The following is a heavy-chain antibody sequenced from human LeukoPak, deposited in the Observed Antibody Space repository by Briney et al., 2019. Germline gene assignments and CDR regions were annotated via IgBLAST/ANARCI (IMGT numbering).Heavy chain of an antibody. V-gene: IGHV3-30-3*01. CDR2: ISYDGSNK. Sequence: PGGSLRLSCAASGFTFSSCAVHWVRQAPGKGLEWVAVISYDGSNKYYADSVKGRFTISRDNSKNTLYLQMNSLRAEDTAVYYCSLMGAAAGTDYWGQGTLVTVSS. D-gene: IGHD6-13*01. CDR3: SLMGAAAGTDY. CDR1: GFTFSSCA. J-gene: IGHJ4*02.